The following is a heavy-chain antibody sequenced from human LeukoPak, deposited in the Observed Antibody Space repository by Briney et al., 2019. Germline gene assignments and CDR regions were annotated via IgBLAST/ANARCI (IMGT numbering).Heavy chain of an antibody. D-gene: IGHD2-2*01. V-gene: IGHV3-21*01. CDR3: ARSYWSSTTCGFDP. J-gene: IGHJ5*02. CDR1: GFTFSSYS. Sequence: GGSLRLSCAASGFTFSSYSMNWVRQAPGKGLEWVSSISTSSSYIYYADSLKGRFTISRDNAKNSLYLQMNSLRAEDTALYYCARSYWSSTTCGFDPWGQGTLVTVSS. CDR2: ISTSSSYI.